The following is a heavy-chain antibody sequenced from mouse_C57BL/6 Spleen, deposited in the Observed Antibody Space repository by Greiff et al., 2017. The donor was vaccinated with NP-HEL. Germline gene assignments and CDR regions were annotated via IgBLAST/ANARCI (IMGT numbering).Heavy chain of an antibody. CDR2: ISYDGSN. CDR3: ARELLRYGSMDY. D-gene: IGHD1-1*01. J-gene: IGHJ4*01. Sequence: ESGPGLVKPSQSLSLTCSVTGYSITSGYYWNWIRQFPGNKLEWMGYISYDGSNNYNPSLKNRISITRDTSKNQFFLKLNSVTTEDTATYYWARELLRYGSMDYWGQGTSVTVSS. V-gene: IGHV3-6*01. CDR1: GYSITSGYY.